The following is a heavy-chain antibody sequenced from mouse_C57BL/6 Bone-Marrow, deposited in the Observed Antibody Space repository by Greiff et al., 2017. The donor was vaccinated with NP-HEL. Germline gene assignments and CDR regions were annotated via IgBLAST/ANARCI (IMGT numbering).Heavy chain of an antibody. CDR1: GYTFTSYW. V-gene: IGHV1-5*01. J-gene: IGHJ1*03. CDR3: TRGPFYYGSSYGWYFDV. D-gene: IGHD1-1*01. CDR2: IYPGNSDT. Sequence: EVKLVESGTVLARPGASVKMSCKTSGYTFTSYWMHWVKQRPGQGLEWIGAIYPGNSDTSYNQKFKGKAKLTAVTSASTAYMELSSLTNEDSAVYYCTRGPFYYGSSYGWYFDVWGTGTTVTVSS.